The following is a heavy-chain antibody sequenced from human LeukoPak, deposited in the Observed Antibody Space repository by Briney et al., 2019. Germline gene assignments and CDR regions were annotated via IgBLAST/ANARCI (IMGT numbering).Heavy chain of an antibody. CDR3: ARDSFFVGSSSFQYNWFYP. D-gene: IGHD6-13*01. CDR2: IYYGGST. CDR1: GGSISSYY. V-gene: IGHV4-59*01. J-gene: IGHJ5*02. Sequence: SETLSLTCTVSGGSISSYYWSWIRQPPGKGLEWIGYIYYGGSTNYNPSLKSRVTISVDTSKNQFSLKLSSVTAADTAVYYCARDSFFVGSSSFQYNWFYPWGQGTLVTVSS.